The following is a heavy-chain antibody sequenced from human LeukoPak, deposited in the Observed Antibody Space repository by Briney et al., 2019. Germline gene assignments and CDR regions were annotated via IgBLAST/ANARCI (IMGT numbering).Heavy chain of an antibody. CDR2: IWYDGSNK. CDR1: GXTFSSYG. Sequence: GGSLRLSCAASGXTFSSYGMHWVRQAPGKGLEWVAVIWYDGSNKYYADSVKGRFTISRDNSKNTPYLQMNSLRAEDTAVYYCARDLFSGPPFDYWGQGTLVTVSS. CDR3: ARDLFSGPPFDY. D-gene: IGHD2-21*01. V-gene: IGHV3-33*01. J-gene: IGHJ4*02.